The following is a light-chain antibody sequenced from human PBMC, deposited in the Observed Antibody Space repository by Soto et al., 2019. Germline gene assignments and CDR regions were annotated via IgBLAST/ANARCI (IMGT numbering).Light chain of an antibody. Sequence: QSVLTQPPSASGTPGQRVTISCSGSSSKIGSNTVNWYQQLPGTAPKLLIYSNNQRPSGVPDRFSGSKSGTSASLAISGLQSEDEADYYCAAWDDSLNGVVFGGRTQLTVL. CDR3: AAWDDSLNGVV. J-gene: IGLJ2*01. CDR2: SNN. CDR1: SSKIGSNT. V-gene: IGLV1-44*01.